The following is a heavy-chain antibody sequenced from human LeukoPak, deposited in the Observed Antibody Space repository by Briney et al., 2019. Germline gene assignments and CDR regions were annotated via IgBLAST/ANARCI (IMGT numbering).Heavy chain of an antibody. CDR3: AKSFGYSYGSY. V-gene: IGHV3-23*01. CDR1: GFTFSSSA. J-gene: IGHJ4*02. D-gene: IGHD5-18*01. CDR2: ISGSAGST. Sequence: PGGSLRLSCAASGFTFSSSAMSWVRQVPGKGLEWVSTISGSAGSTYYADSVKGRFTNSRDNSKNTLFLQMNSLRAEDTAVYYCAKSFGYSYGSYWGQGTLVTVSS.